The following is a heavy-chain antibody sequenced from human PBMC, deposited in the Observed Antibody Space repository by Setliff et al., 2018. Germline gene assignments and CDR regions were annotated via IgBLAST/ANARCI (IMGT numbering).Heavy chain of an antibody. CDR3: ARDKYRGDFDYGNQDFDY. Sequence: GSLRLSCAASGFTFSGYYMQWVRQAPGKGLEWIGEINRSGSTNYNLSLKSRVTMSVDTSKKQFSLKLSSVTAADTAVYYCARDKYRGDFDYGNQDFDYWGQGTLVTVSS. J-gene: IGHJ4*02. CDR2: INRSGST. D-gene: IGHD4-4*01. V-gene: IGHV4-34*01. CDR1: GFTFSGYY.